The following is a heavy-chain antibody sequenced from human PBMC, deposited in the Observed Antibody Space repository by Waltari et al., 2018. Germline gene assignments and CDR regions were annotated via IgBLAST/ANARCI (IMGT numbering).Heavy chain of an antibody. CDR3: ASDPGFANGMDG. Sequence: EVQLVESGGGLIQPGGSLSLSCAASGFIGSNNYMSWVRQAPGKGREWVSFTKGGGNTFYSDSVKGRFTISTDDSSNTLSLQMNSLRVEDTAVYYCASDPGFANGMDGWGQGTTVTVSS. V-gene: IGHV3-53*01. CDR1: GFIGSNNY. CDR2: TKGGGNT. J-gene: IGHJ6*02.